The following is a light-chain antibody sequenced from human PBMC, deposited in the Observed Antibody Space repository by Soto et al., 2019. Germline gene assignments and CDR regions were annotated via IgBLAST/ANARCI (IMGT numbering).Light chain of an antibody. CDR1: QSVSNS. V-gene: IGKV3-15*01. J-gene: IGKJ2*01. Sequence: EIVMTQFPATLSVSPGERATLSCRASQSVSNSLAWYQQKPGQAPRLLMYGASTRATGIPARFSGSGSGTEFTLTISSLQSEDFAVYYCQQYNDWPPRYTFGQGTKLEIK. CDR2: GAS. CDR3: QQYNDWPPRYT.